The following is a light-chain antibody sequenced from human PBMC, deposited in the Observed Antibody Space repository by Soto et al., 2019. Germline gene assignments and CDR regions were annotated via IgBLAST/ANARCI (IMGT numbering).Light chain of an antibody. V-gene: IGKV1-5*03. CDR2: KAS. CDR1: ETISYW. CDR3: QHYNSYPLT. Sequence: DIRMTQSPSTLSASVGDRVTITCRASETISYWLAWLQLKPGKAPKVLIYKASTLGSGVPSRFSGSGSGTEFTLSITSLQPDDFATYYCQHYNSYPLTFGGGTQVEIK. J-gene: IGKJ4*01.